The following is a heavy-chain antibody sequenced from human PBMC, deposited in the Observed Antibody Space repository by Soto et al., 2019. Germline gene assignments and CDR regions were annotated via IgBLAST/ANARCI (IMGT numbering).Heavy chain of an antibody. V-gene: IGHV1-69*13. Sequence: SVKVSCKASGGTFSSYAISWVPQAPGQGLEWRGGIIPIFGTANYAQKFQGRVTITADESTSTAYMELSSLRSEDTAVYYCARKAATVTHYWYFDLWVRGTLVTVSS. CDR1: GGTFSSYA. J-gene: IGHJ2*01. CDR2: IIPIFGTA. CDR3: ARKAATVTHYWYFDL. D-gene: IGHD4-17*01.